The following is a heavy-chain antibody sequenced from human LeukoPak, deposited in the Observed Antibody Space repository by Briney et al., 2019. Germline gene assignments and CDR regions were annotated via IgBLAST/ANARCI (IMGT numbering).Heavy chain of an antibody. Sequence: GGSLRLSCAASGFTFDDYGMSWVRQAPGKGLEWVSGINWNGGSTGYADSVKGRFTISRDNAKNSLYLQMNSLRAEDTALYYCARDRSIAAATGTHDYWGQGTLVTVSS. CDR1: GFTFDDYG. V-gene: IGHV3-20*04. D-gene: IGHD6-13*01. CDR3: ARDRSIAAATGTHDY. CDR2: INWNGGST. J-gene: IGHJ4*02.